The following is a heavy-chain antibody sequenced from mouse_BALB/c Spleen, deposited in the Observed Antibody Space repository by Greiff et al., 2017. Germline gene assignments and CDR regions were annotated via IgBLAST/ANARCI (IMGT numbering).Heavy chain of an antibody. Sequence: QVQLQQSGPELVKPGASVRISCKASGYTFTSYYIHWVKQRPGQGLEWIGWIYPGNVNTKYNEKFKGKATLTADKSSSTAYMQLSSLTSEDSAVYFCARGESSGYFDYWGQGTTLTVSS. CDR1: GYTFTSYY. V-gene: IGHV1S56*01. CDR3: ARGESSGYFDY. J-gene: IGHJ2*01. CDR2: IYPGNVNT. D-gene: IGHD3-2*01.